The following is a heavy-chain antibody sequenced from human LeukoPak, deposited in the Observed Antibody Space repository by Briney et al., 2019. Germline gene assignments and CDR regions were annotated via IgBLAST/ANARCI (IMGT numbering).Heavy chain of an antibody. CDR2: ISGSGGST. CDR3: AKGLSYYDSSGYYGYNY. Sequence: PAGTLRLSCAASGFTFSSYAMSCVRQAPGKGLQWVSAISGSGGSTYYADSVKGRFTISRDNSKNTLYLQMNSLRAEDTAVYYCAKGLSYYDSSGYYGYNYWGQGTLVTVSS. D-gene: IGHD3-22*01. V-gene: IGHV3-23*01. CDR1: GFTFSSYA. J-gene: IGHJ4*02.